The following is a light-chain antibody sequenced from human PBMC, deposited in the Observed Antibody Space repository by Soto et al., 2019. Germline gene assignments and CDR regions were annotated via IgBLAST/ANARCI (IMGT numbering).Light chain of an antibody. CDR1: RGFSSSY. CDR2: GAS. Sequence: EIVLTQSPGTLSLSPGEGAPLSGGAIRGFSSSYLAWYQQKPGQAPRLLIYGASSRATGIPDRFSGSGSGTDFTLTISRLEPEDFAVYYCQQYGSSPPMYTFGQGTKLEIK. V-gene: IGKV3-20*01. CDR3: QQYGSSPPMYT. J-gene: IGKJ2*01.